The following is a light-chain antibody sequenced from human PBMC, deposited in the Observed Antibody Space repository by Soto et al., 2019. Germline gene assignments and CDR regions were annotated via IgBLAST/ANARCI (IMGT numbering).Light chain of an antibody. CDR2: DVS. CDR3: CSYAGSYTWV. J-gene: IGLJ1*01. V-gene: IGLV2-11*01. CDR1: SRDVGAYNF. Sequence: QSALTQPRSVSGSPGQSVTISCTGTSRDVGAYNFVSWYQQHPGKAPKLMIYDVSKRPSGVPDRISGSKSGNTASLTISGLQAEDEADYYCCSYAGSYTWVFGTGTKLTVL.